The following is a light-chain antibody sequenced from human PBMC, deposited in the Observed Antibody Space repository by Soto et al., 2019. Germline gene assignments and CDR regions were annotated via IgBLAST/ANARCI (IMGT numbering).Light chain of an antibody. CDR3: QQYGSSPWT. V-gene: IGKV3-20*01. CDR2: GAS. CDR1: QSVSSSY. J-gene: IGKJ1*01. Sequence: ELVLTQSPGTLSLSPGERATLXXRASQSVSSSYLAWYQQKPGQAPRXXIYGASSRATGIPDRFSGSGSGTDFTLTISRLEPEDFAVYYCQQYGSSPWTFGQGTKVDIK.